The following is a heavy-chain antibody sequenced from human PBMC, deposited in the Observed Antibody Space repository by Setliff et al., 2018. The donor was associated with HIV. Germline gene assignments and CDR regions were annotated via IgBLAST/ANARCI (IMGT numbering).Heavy chain of an antibody. CDR1: GGTFSSYA. CDR2: IIPISGAA. Sequence: SVKVSCKASGGTFSSYAITWVRQAPGQGLEWMGRIIPISGAANYALKVQGKVTITADKSTSTAYMELSSLRSEDTAVYYCARTPEGAAVFDYWGQGTLVTVSS. D-gene: IGHD6-13*01. J-gene: IGHJ4*02. CDR3: ARTPEGAAVFDY. V-gene: IGHV1-69*06.